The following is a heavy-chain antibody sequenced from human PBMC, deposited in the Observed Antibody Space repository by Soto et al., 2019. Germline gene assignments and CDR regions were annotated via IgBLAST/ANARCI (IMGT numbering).Heavy chain of an antibody. J-gene: IGHJ5*02. CDR1: GFPFSSYA. D-gene: IGHD6-19*01. CDR2: ISGGGGTT. V-gene: IGHV3-23*01. CDR3: ARDRRISVAATGRFDP. Sequence: PGGSLRLSCVASGFPFSSYALTWVRQAPGKGLEWVSSISGGGGTTFYPDSVKGRFTVSRDNSQSTLYLHMTSLRPDDTALYYCARDRRISVAATGRFDPWGQGTVVTVS.